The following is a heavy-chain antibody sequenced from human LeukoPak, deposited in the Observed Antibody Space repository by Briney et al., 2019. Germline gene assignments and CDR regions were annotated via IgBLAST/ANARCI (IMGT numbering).Heavy chain of an antibody. CDR3: ARDAGIAVAGQDYYYYYMDV. CDR1: GYTFTSYY. J-gene: IGHJ6*03. D-gene: IGHD6-19*01. Sequence: ASVKVSCKASGYTFTSYYMHWVRQAPGQGLEWMGIINPSGGSTSYAQKFQGRVTMTRDMSTSTVYMELSSLRSEDTAVYYCARDAGIAVAGQDYYYYYMDVWGKGTTVTVSS. CDR2: INPSGGST. V-gene: IGHV1-46*01.